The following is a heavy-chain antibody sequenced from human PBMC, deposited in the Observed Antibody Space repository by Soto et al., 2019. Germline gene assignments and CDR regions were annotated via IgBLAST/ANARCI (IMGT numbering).Heavy chain of an antibody. Sequence: SETLSLTWTGSGDSISSYYWSWIRQPPGKGLEWIGYIYYSGSTNYNPSLKSRVTISVDTSKNQFSLKLSSVTAADTAVYYCARRYGRTLDYWGQGTLVTVS. D-gene: IGHD4-17*01. J-gene: IGHJ4*02. CDR3: ARRYGRTLDY. CDR1: GDSISSYY. CDR2: IYYSGST. V-gene: IGHV4-59*08.